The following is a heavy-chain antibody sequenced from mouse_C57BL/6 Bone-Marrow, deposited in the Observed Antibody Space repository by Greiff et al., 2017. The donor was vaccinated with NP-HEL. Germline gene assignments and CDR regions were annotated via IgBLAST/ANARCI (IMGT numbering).Heavy chain of an antibody. D-gene: IGHD2-3*01. V-gene: IGHV1-64*01. CDR3: ARLGLLPYYFDY. Sequence: QVHVKQPGAELVKPGASVKLSCKASGYTFTSYWMHWVKQRPGQGLEWIGMIHPNSGSTNYNEKFKSKATLTVDKSSSTAYMQLSSLTSEDSAVYYCARLGLLPYYFDYWGQGTTLTVSS. CDR1: GYTFTSYW. CDR2: IHPNSGST. J-gene: IGHJ2*01.